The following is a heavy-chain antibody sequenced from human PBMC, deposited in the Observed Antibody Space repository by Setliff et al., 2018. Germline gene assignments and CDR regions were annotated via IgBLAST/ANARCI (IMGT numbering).Heavy chain of an antibody. CDR3: ARDSYFWTWYAFDI. Sequence: SETLSLTCAVYGGSFSGYYWSWIRQPPGKGLEWIGNIYYSGSTNYNPSLKSRVTISVDTSKNQFSLKLSSVTAADTAVYYCARDSYFWTWYAFDIWGQGTMVTVSS. D-gene: IGHD3-3*01. J-gene: IGHJ3*02. CDR1: GGSFSGYY. V-gene: IGHV4-59*12. CDR2: IYYSGST.